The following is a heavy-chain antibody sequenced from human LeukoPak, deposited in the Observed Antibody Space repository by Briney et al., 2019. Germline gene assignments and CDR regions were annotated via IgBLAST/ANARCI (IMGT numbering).Heavy chain of an antibody. CDR2: ISYNGSNK. V-gene: IGHV3-30*03. Sequence: GGSLRLSCAASGFTFDDYGVSWVRQAPGKGLEWVAVISYNGSNKYYADSVKGRFTISRDNSKNTLYLQMNSLRAEDTAVYYCARDRKDIVVVPAAIQGYYFDYWGQGTLVTVSS. D-gene: IGHD2-2*02. CDR1: GFTFDDYG. J-gene: IGHJ4*02. CDR3: ARDRKDIVVVPAAIQGYYFDY.